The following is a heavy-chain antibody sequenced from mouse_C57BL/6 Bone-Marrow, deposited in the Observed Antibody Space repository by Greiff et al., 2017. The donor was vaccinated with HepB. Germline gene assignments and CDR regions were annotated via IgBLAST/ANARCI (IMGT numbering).Heavy chain of an antibody. CDR1: GFNIKNTY. D-gene: IGHD2-2*01. CDR2: IDPANGNT. Sequence: VQLQQSVAELVRPGASVKLSCTASGFNIKNTYMHGVKQRPEQGLEWIGRIDPANGNTKYAPKFQGKATITADTSSNTAYLQLSSLTSEDTAIYYCASLYYGYPWFAYWGQGTLVTVSA. CDR3: ASLYYGYPWFAY. V-gene: IGHV14-3*01. J-gene: IGHJ3*01.